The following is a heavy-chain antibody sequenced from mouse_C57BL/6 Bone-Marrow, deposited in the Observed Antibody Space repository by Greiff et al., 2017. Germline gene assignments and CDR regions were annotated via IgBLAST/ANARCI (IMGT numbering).Heavy chain of an antibody. Sequence: QVQLKESGAELVRPGASVTLSCKASGYTFTDYEMHWVKQTPVHGLEWIGAIDPETGGTAYNQKFKGKAILTADKSSRTAYMELRSLTSEDSAVYYCTSPRWYFDVWGTGTTVTVSS. J-gene: IGHJ1*03. V-gene: IGHV1-15*01. CDR3: TSPRWYFDV. CDR1: GYTFTDYE. CDR2: IDPETGGT.